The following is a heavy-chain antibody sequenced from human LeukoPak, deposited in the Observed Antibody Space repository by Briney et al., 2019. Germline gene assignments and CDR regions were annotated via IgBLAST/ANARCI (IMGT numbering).Heavy chain of an antibody. CDR3: AREGGWELPLDY. D-gene: IGHD1-26*01. CDR2: INPNSGGT. Sequence: ASVKVSCKASGYTFTGYYMHWGRQAPGQGLEWMGRINPNSGGTNYAQKFQGRVTMTRDTSISPAYMELSRLRSDDTAVYYCAREGGWELPLDYWGQGTLVTVSS. J-gene: IGHJ4*02. CDR1: GYTFTGYY. V-gene: IGHV1-2*06.